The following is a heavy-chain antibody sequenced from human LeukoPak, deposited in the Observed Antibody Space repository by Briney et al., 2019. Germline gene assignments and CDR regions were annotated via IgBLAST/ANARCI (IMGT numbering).Heavy chain of an antibody. V-gene: IGHV3-49*03. D-gene: IGHD4-11*01. CDR3: TRDLGTVTSYYFDY. CDR2: SRSKAYRGTT. Sequence: GGSLRLSCTASGFTFCDYAMSWFRQAPGKGLEWVGFSRSKAYRGTTEYGASVKGRFTISRDDSKSIAYLQMNTLKPEDTAVYYCTRDLGTVTSYYFDYWGQGTLVTVSS. CDR1: GFTFCDYA. J-gene: IGHJ4*02.